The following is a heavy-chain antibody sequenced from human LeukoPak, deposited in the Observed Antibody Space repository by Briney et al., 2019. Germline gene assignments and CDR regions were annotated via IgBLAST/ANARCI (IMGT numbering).Heavy chain of an antibody. CDR1: GFSLSTSGMC. J-gene: IGHJ4*02. CDR3: GQIQYNGGLYFDF. D-gene: IGHD6-19*01. V-gene: IGHV2-70*01. Sequence: SGPALLDPTQTLTLTCTFSGFSLSTSGMCVSWSHQPPVKALEWLALSAWDNDKYYTTSLRTILTISKNTSKNQLVLTITNMDPVDTATYYCGQIQYNGGLYFDFWGQGTLVTVSS. CDR2: SAWDNDK.